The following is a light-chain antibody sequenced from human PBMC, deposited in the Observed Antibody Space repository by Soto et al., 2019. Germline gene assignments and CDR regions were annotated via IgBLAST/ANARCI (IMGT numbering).Light chain of an antibody. Sequence: QSVLTQPASVSGSPGQSITISCTGTSSDVGNDNFVSWYQHHPGKAPKLIIYEVSYRPSGVSHRFSGSKSGNTASLTISGLQAEDEADYYCSSYAGSSNVFGTGTKVNVL. CDR1: SSDVGNDNF. CDR3: SSYAGSSNV. CDR2: EVS. J-gene: IGLJ1*01. V-gene: IGLV2-14*01.